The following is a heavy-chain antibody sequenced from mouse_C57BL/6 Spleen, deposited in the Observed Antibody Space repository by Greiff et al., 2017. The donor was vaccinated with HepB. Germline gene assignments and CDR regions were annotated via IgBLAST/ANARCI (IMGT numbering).Heavy chain of an antibody. J-gene: IGHJ2*01. CDR1: GFTFSSYG. D-gene: IGHD2-12*01. Sequence: EVKLVESGGDLVKPGGSLKLSCAASGFTFSSYGMSWVRQTPDQRLEWVATISSGGSYTYYPDSVKGRFTISRDNAKNTLYLQMSSLKSEDTAMYYCARHLGYDNFDYWGQGTTLTVSS. CDR3: ARHLGYDNFDY. V-gene: IGHV5-6*01. CDR2: ISSGGSYT.